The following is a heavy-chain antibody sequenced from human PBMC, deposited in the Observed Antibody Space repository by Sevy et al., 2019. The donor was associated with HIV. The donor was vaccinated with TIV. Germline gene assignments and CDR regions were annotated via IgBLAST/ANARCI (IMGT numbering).Heavy chain of an antibody. CDR2: ISYDGSNK. V-gene: IGHV3-30*18. J-gene: IGHJ4*02. CDR1: GFTFSSYG. Sequence: GGSLRLSCAASGFTFSSYGMHWVRQAPGKGLEWVAVISYDGSNKYYADSVKGRFTISRDNSKNTLYLQMNSLRAEDTAGYYCAKGNVDNWKVGSPDPFDYWGQGTLVTVSS. D-gene: IGHD1-20*01. CDR3: AKGNVDNWKVGSPDPFDY.